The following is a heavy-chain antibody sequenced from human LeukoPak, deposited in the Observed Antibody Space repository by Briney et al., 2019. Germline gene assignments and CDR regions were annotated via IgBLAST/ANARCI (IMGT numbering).Heavy chain of an antibody. V-gene: IGHV1-69*05. Sequence: TVKVSCKASGGTFSSYAISWVRQAPGQGLEWMGGIIPIFGTANYAQKFQGRVTITTDESTSTAYMELSSLRSEDTAVYYCARSPAWLQLYYFDYWGQGTLVTVSS. J-gene: IGHJ4*02. D-gene: IGHD5-24*01. CDR3: ARSPAWLQLYYFDY. CDR1: GGTFSSYA. CDR2: IIPIFGTA.